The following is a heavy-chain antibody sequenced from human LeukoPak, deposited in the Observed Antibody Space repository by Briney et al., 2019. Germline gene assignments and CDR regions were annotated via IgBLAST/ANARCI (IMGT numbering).Heavy chain of an antibody. D-gene: IGHD6-13*01. V-gene: IGHV3-7*01. Sequence: PGGSLRLSCAASGFTFSSYWMSWVRQAPGKGLEWVANIKQDGSEKYYVDSVKGRFTISRDNAKNSLYLQMNSLRAEDTAVYYCARDQGVAAAGRAHAFDIWGQGTMVTVSS. J-gene: IGHJ3*02. CDR3: ARDQGVAAAGRAHAFDI. CDR2: IKQDGSEK. CDR1: GFTFSSYW.